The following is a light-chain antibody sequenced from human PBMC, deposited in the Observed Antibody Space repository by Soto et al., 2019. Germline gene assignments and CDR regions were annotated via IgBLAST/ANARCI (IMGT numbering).Light chain of an antibody. V-gene: IGLV2-23*01. CDR3: CSYAGSSYYV. Sequence: QSALTQPASVSGSLGQSITISCTGTSSDVGYYTLVSWYQHHHAKAPKFILYEGTKRPSGISSRLSGSKSGNTASLTISGLQTEDEAYYYCCSYAGSSYYVFGSGTKDNVL. CDR2: EGT. CDR1: SSDVGYYTL. J-gene: IGLJ1*01.